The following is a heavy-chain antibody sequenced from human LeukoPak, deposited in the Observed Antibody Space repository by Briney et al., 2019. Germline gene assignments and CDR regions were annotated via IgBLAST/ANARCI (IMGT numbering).Heavy chain of an antibody. D-gene: IGHD2-2*01. V-gene: IGHV1-2*02. Sequence: ASVTVSFTASGYSFTGYYMHWVRQAPGQGLERKGWINPNSGGTNYAQKFQGRVTMTSDTSISTAYMELSRLRSDGTAVDYCAREGYGSSTSCYPDYWVQGTLVTDCS. CDR2: INPNSGGT. CDR3: AREGYGSSTSCYPDY. CDR1: GYSFTGYY. J-gene: IGHJ4*02.